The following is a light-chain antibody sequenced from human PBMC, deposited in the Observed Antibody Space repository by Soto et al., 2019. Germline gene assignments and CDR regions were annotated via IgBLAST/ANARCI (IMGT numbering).Light chain of an antibody. CDR2: DSS. V-gene: IGKV1-5*01. J-gene: IGKJ1*01. CDR1: QSISSW. CDR3: QQYNRYLT. Sequence: DIQMTQSPSTLSASVGDRVTITCRASQSISSWLAWYQQKAGKAPKLLIYDSSSLESGVPSRFSGSGSGTEFTLTFSSLQPEDFAIYYYQQYNRYLTFGQGTKVDIK.